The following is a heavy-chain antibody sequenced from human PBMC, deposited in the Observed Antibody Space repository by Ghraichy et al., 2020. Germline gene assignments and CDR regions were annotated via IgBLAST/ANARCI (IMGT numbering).Heavy chain of an antibody. CDR3: ARVRTMLVEAFDY. CDR2: ISGSGGST. J-gene: IGHJ4*02. D-gene: IGHD3-22*01. CDR1: GFTFSSYA. Sequence: GGSLRLSCAASGFTFSSYAMSWVRQAPGKGLEWVSGISGSGGSTYYADSVKGRFTISRDNSKNTLYLQMNSLRAEDTAVYYCARVRTMLVEAFDYWGQGTLVTVSS. V-gene: IGHV3-23*01.